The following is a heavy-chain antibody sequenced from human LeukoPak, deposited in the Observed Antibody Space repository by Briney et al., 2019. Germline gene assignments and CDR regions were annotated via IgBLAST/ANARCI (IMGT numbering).Heavy chain of an antibody. D-gene: IGHD3-10*01. CDR1: GGSISSGSYY. CDR3: ARCFPGQAEITMLQNWFDP. Sequence: SETLSLTCTVSGGSISSGSYYWSCIRQPAGNGLEWIGHIYTSGSTNYNPSLKSRVTISVDTSKDQFSLKLSSVTAADTAVYYCARCFPGQAEITMLQNWFDPWGQGTLVTVSS. CDR2: IYTSGST. J-gene: IGHJ5*02. V-gene: IGHV4-61*09.